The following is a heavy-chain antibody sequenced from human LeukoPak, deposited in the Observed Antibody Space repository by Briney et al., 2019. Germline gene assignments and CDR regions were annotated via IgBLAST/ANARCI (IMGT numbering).Heavy chain of an antibody. CDR1: GFTFSNNW. CDR2: VKKDASEK. CDR3: ARGPPYGSRSDYFDY. J-gene: IGHJ4*02. Sequence: GGSLRLSCAAAGFTFSNNWMTWVRKGPGEGLEWVASVKKDASEKYYVDSVKGRFTISRDNAKNSLYLQMNRLRVEDTAVYYCARGPPYGSRSDYFDYWGQGTLLTVSS. V-gene: IGHV3-7*01. D-gene: IGHD3-10*01.